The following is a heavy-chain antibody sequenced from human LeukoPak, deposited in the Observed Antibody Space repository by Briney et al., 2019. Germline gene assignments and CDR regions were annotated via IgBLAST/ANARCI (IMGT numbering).Heavy chain of an antibody. J-gene: IGHJ3*02. CDR3: ARFFGVSWDDAFDI. V-gene: IGHV4-30-2*01. CDR2: IYHSGST. CDR1: GGSISSGGYS. Sequence: SETLSLTCAVSGGSISSGGYSWSWIRQPPGKGLEWIGYIYHSGSTYYNPSLKSRVTISVDRSKNQFSLKLSSVTAADTAVYYCARFFGVSWDDAFDIWGQGTMVTVSS. D-gene: IGHD3-3*01.